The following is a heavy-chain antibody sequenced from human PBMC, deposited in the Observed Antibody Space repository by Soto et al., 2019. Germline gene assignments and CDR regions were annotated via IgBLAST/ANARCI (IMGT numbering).Heavy chain of an antibody. CDR1: GFSFSSHG. V-gene: IGHV3-30*03. CDR3: ARSSNPHFRGTFDP. J-gene: IGHJ5*02. D-gene: IGHD3-16*01. Sequence: GGSLRLSCAASGFSFSSHGMHWVRQAPGKGLEWVAVVTFDGSHQYYADSVKGRFTISRDNSRNMVYLQMNSLREDDTAIYFWARSSNPHFRGTFDPWGQGIQVTVSS. CDR2: VTFDGSHQ.